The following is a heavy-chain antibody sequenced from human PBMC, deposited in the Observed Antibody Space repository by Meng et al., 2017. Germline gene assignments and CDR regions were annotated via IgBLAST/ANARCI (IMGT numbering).Heavy chain of an antibody. J-gene: IGHJ4*02. CDR1: GGSFSGYY. D-gene: IGHD6-6*01. V-gene: IGHV4-34*01. CDR3: ARRGIAARPFYY. Sequence: QVQLQQWGAGLLKPSETLSLTCAVYGGSFSGYYWSWIRQPSGKGLEWIGEINHSGSTNYNPSLKSPVTISVDTSKNQFSLKLSSVTAADTAVYYCARRGIAARPFYYWGQGTLVTVSS. CDR2: INHSGST.